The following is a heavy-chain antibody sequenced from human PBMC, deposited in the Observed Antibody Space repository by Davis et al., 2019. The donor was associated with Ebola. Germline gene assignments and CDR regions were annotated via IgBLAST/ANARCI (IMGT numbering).Heavy chain of an antibody. J-gene: IGHJ3*02. CDR2: ISGSGGST. D-gene: IGHD1-14*01. V-gene: IGHV3-23*01. Sequence: PGGSLRLSCAASGFTFSSYAMSWVRQAPGKGLEWVSAISGSGGSTYYADSVKGRFTISRDNSKNTLYLQMNSLRAEDTAVYYCAKASPETDPDTYNDAFDIWGQGTTVTVSS. CDR3: AKASPETDPDTYNDAFDI. CDR1: GFTFSSYA.